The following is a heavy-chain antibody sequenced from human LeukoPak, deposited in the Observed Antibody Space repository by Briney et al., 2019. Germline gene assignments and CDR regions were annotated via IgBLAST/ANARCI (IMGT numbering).Heavy chain of an antibody. D-gene: IGHD2-2*01. J-gene: IGHJ4*02. V-gene: IGHV1-8*01. CDR2: MNPNSGNT. CDR3: ARSGGYCSSTSCYRFDY. CDR1: GYTFTCYD. Sequence: ASVKVSCKASGYTFTCYDINWVRQATGQGLEWMGWMNPNSGNTGYAQKFQGRVTMTRDTSISTAYMELSRLRSDDTAVYYCARSGGYCSSTSCYRFDYWGQGTLVTVSS.